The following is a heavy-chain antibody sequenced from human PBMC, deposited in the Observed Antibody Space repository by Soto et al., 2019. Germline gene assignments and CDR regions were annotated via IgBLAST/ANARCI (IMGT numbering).Heavy chain of an antibody. CDR1: GGSISSGDYY. D-gene: IGHD2-2*01. J-gene: IGHJ4*02. CDR2: IYYSGST. Sequence: PSETLSLTCTVSGGSISSGDYYWSWIRQPPGKGLEWIGYIYYSGSTYYNPSLKSRVTISVDTSKNQFSLKLSSVTAADTAVYYCARDRRDCISTSCYGQELDYWGQGTLVTVSS. V-gene: IGHV4-30-4*01. CDR3: ARDRRDCISTSCYGQELDY.